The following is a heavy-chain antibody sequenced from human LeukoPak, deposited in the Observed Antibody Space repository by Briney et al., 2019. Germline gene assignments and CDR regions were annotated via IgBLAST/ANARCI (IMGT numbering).Heavy chain of an antibody. J-gene: IGHJ4*02. Sequence: SETLSLTCGVSGGSISTTNWWAWVRQPPGEGLEWIGEVHLSGRTHYNPSLESRVTMSVDMSENHISLRLTSVTAADTAVYYCAREGGPYRPLDYSGQGTLVTVSS. CDR1: GGSISTTNW. CDR3: AREGGPYRPLDY. CDR2: VHLSGRT. V-gene: IGHV4-4*02.